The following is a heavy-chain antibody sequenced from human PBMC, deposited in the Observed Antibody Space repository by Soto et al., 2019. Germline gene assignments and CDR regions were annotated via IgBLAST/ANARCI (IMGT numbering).Heavy chain of an antibody. CDR3: ARASLRFLEWLASYYYYGMDV. V-gene: IGHV1-69*01. J-gene: IGHJ6*02. CDR2: IIPIFGTA. D-gene: IGHD3-3*01. Sequence: QVQLVQSGAEVKKPGSSVKVSCKASGGTFSSYAISWVRQAPGQGLEWMGGIIPIFGTANYAQKFQGRVTITAYESTSTAYMELSSLRSEDTAVYYCARASLRFLEWLASYYYYGMDVWGQGTTVTVSS. CDR1: GGTFSSYA.